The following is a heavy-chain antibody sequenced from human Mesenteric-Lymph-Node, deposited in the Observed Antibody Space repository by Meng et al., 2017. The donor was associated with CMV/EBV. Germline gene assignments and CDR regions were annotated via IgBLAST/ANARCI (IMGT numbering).Heavy chain of an antibody. CDR3: ANGGDWFDP. CDR1: GDSITSGGYY. J-gene: IGHJ5*02. CDR2: INYSGST. D-gene: IGHD3-16*01. Sequence: LTCTVSGDSITSGGYYWSWIRQYPGKGLEWIGYINYSGSTSYKPSLKSRVTISVDTSENQFSLKLTSVTAADTAVYYCANGGDWFDPWGQGTLVTVSS. V-gene: IGHV4-31*03.